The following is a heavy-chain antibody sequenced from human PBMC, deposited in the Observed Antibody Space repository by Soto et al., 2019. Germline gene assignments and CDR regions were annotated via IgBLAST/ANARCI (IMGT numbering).Heavy chain of an antibody. CDR2: ISSSSSYI. Sequence: EVQLVESGGGLVKPGGSLRLSCAASGFTFSSYSMNWVRQAPGKGLEWVSSISSSSSYIYYADSVKGRFTISRDNAKNSLYLQMNSLRAEDTAVYYCARDGRRGSSRYNWGREADEPKFDYWGQGTLVTVSS. CDR1: GFTFSSYS. J-gene: IGHJ4*02. CDR3: ARDGRRGSSRYNWGREADEPKFDY. V-gene: IGHV3-21*01. D-gene: IGHD6-13*01.